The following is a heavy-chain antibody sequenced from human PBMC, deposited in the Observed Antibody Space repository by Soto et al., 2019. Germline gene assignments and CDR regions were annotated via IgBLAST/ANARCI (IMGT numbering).Heavy chain of an antibody. CDR2: INTDGSSA. J-gene: IGHJ4*02. Sequence: GGSLRLSCAASGFTFSNYWMHWVRQVPGKGLVWVSRINTDGSSATYAGSVKGRFTISRDNAQNTLYLQMESLRVEDTAVYYCVRHNWGSDVNWGQGTLVTVSS. CDR1: GFTFSNYW. V-gene: IGHV3-74*01. D-gene: IGHD7-27*01. CDR3: VRHNWGSDVN.